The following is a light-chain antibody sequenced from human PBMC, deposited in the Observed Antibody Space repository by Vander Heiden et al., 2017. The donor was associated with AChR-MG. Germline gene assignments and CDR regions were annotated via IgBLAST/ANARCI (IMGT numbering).Light chain of an antibody. Sequence: SVLSHPPSSSGTPGQRVTISCSGSSSNIGSNTVNWYQQLPGRAPKLLIYSNNQRPSGVPDRFSGSKSGTSASLAISGLQSEDEADYYCAAWDDSLNGVVFGGGTKLTVL. CDR2: SNN. J-gene: IGLJ2*01. CDR3: AAWDDSLNGVV. V-gene: IGLV1-44*01. CDR1: SSNIGSNT.